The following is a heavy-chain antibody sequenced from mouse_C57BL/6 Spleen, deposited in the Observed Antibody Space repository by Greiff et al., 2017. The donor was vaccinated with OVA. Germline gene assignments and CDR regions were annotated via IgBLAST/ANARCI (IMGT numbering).Heavy chain of an antibody. D-gene: IGHD2-4*01. Sequence: VKLQQSGAELVRPGSSVKLSCKASGYTFTSYWMHWVKQRPIQGLEWIGNIDPSDSETHYNQKFKDKATLTVDKSSSTAYMQLSSLTSEDSAVYYCARLDDYDGAYFDYWGQGTTLTVSS. CDR2: IDPSDSET. V-gene: IGHV1-52*01. J-gene: IGHJ2*01. CDR3: ARLDDYDGAYFDY. CDR1: GYTFTSYW.